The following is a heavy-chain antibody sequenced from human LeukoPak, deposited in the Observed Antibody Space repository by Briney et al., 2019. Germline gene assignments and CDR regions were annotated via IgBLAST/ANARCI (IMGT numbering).Heavy chain of an antibody. CDR2: IKEDGSAT. J-gene: IGHJ4*02. CDR3: AKDSPGYLAYDS. CDR1: GFTFSTYW. V-gene: IGHV3-7*04. D-gene: IGHD1-1*01. Sequence: GGSLRLSCAASGFTFSTYWMTWVRQAPGKGPEWVANIKEDGSATYYVDSVKGRFTISRDNAKKSLYLQMNSLRAEDTAVYYCAKDSPGYLAYDSWGQGTLVTVSS.